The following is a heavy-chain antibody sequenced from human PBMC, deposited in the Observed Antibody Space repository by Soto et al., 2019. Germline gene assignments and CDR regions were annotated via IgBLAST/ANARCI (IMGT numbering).Heavy chain of an antibody. J-gene: IGHJ6*02. D-gene: IGHD1-26*01. Sequence: SETLSLTCAGSCYSISSGYYWGWIRQPPGKGLEWIGSIYHSGSTYYNPSLKSRVTISVDTSKNQFSLKLSSVTAADTAVYYCARERYSGSYTLYYYYGMDVWGQGTTVTVSS. CDR3: ARERYSGSYTLYYYYGMDV. CDR1: CYSISSGYY. CDR2: IYHSGST. V-gene: IGHV4-38-2*02.